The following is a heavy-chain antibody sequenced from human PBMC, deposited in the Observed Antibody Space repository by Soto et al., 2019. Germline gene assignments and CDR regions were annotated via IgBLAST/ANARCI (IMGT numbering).Heavy chain of an antibody. Sequence: LSCAASGFTFSSYAMSWVRQAPGKGLEWVSAISGSGGSTYYADSVKGRFTISRDNSKNTLYLQMNSLRAEDTAVYYCAKPHLKVVVAASVDYWGKGTLVTVSS. CDR2: ISGSGGST. V-gene: IGHV3-23*01. J-gene: IGHJ4*02. CDR3: AKPHLKVVVAASVDY. D-gene: IGHD2-15*01. CDR1: GFTFSSYA.